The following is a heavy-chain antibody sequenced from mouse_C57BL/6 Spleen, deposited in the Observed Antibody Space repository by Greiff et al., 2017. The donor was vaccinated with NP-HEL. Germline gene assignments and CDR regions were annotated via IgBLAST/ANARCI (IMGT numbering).Heavy chain of an antibody. CDR1: GYTFTSYW. CDR2: INPSNGGT. CDR3: ARRTMVTTWYFDV. J-gene: IGHJ1*03. D-gene: IGHD2-2*01. Sequence: QVQLQQPGTELVKPGASVKLSCKASGYTFTSYWMHWVKQRPGQGLEWIGNINPSNGGTNYNEKFKSKATLTVDKSSSTAYMQLSSLTSEGSAVYFCARRTMVTTWYFDVWGTGTTVTVSS. V-gene: IGHV1-53*01.